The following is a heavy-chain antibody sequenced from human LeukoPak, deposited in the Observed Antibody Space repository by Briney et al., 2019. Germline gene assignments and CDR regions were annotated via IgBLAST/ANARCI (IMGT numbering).Heavy chain of an antibody. J-gene: IGHJ5*02. CDR3: GKGQAGFCSGLSCYSLDL. CDR2: IRYDGSNK. V-gene: IGHV3-30*02. Sequence: GGSLRLSCAASRFTFSSYGMHWVRQAPGKGLEWVAFIRYDGSNKYYADSVKGRFTISRDNSKNTLYLQMNSLRVEDTAVYYFGKGQAGFCSGLSCYSLDLWGPGTLV. CDR1: RFTFSSYG. D-gene: IGHD3-3*01.